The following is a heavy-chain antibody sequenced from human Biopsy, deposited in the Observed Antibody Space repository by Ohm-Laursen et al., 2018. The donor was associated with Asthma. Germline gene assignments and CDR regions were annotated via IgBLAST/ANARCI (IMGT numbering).Heavy chain of an antibody. Sequence: GASVKVSCKASGGTFSSNSINWVRQAPGQGLEWMGRIIPIFGPTNYAQKFQGRVTISADDSTSTAYMELSSLSSEDTALYYCARGPEYVRSSGALDYWGQGPLVTVSS. CDR2: IIPIFGPT. CDR3: ARGPEYVRSSGALDY. J-gene: IGHJ4*02. D-gene: IGHD2-2*01. V-gene: IGHV1-69*13. CDR1: GGTFSSNS.